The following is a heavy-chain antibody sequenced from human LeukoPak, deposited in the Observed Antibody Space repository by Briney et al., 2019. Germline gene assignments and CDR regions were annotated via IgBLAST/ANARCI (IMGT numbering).Heavy chain of an antibody. V-gene: IGHV3-43*02. CDR2: ISGDGGYA. Sequence: PGGSLRLSCAASGFTFCDYATHLLRQAPGKGLEWVSLISGDGGYAYLAASVRGRFTISRDNSKKSLYLQMNSLSTEDSALYYCAMVGLKQPLVRRSGGDYWGQGTLVTVSS. CDR1: GFTFCDYA. D-gene: IGHD6-13*01. J-gene: IGHJ4*02. CDR3: AMVGLKQPLVRRSGGDY.